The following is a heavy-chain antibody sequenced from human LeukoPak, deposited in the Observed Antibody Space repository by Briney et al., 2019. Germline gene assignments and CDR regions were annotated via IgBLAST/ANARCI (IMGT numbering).Heavy chain of an antibody. D-gene: IGHD3-22*01. J-gene: IGHJ4*02. Sequence: PGGSLRLSCAASGFTFSTSWMTWVRQAPGKGLEWVANIRPEGSEKSYVDSVKGRFTISRDNGKNSLYLQMTSLRAEDTAVYYCAKEGDYDSSGLTFDYWGQGTLVTVSS. CDR2: IRPEGSEK. CDR1: GFTFSTSW. V-gene: IGHV3-7*01. CDR3: AKEGDYDSSGLTFDY.